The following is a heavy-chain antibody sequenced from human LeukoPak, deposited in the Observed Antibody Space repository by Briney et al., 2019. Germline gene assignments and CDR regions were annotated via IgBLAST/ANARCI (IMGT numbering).Heavy chain of an antibody. CDR3: AKDMGAVAGLPNDY. V-gene: IGHV3-9*01. Sequence: GRSLRLSCAASGFTFDDYAMHWVRQAPGKGLEWVSGISWNSGSIGYADSVKGRFTISRDNAKNSLYLQMNSLRAEDTALYYCAKDMGAVAGLPNDYWGQGTLVTVSS. CDR1: GFTFDDYA. J-gene: IGHJ4*02. D-gene: IGHD6-19*01. CDR2: ISWNSGSI.